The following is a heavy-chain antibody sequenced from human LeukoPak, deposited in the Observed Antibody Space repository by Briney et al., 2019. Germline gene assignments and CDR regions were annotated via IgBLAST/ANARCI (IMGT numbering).Heavy chain of an antibody. D-gene: IGHD6-19*01. CDR3: ASDSDWFDP. Sequence: KPSETLSLTCTVSGYSISSGYYWGWIRQPPGKGLEWIGSIYHSGSTYYNPSLKSRVTISVDTSKNQFSLKLSSVTAADTAVYYCASDSDWFDPWGQGTLVTVSS. CDR1: GYSISSGYY. V-gene: IGHV4-38-2*02. J-gene: IGHJ5*02. CDR2: IYHSGST.